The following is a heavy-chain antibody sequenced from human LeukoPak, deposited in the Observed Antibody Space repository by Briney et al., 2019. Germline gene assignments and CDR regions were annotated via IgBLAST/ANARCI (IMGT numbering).Heavy chain of an antibody. CDR3: ARGYCTGGSCSGPFFDP. CDR1: GYTFTGYH. D-gene: IGHD2-15*01. CDR2: INPNSGGT. Sequence: GASVKVSCKTSGYTFTGYHMHWVRQAPGQGLEWMGWINPNSGGTNYAQKFQGRVTMTRDTSISTAYIELNRLRSDDTAVYYCARGYCTGGSCSGPFFDPWGQGALVTVSS. J-gene: IGHJ5*02. V-gene: IGHV1-2*02.